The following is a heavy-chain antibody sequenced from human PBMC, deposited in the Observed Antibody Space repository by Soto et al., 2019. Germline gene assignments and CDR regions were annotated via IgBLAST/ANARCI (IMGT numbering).Heavy chain of an antibody. CDR2: ISGSGGST. J-gene: IGHJ4*02. CDR3: AKVPYYDSSAYRDY. Sequence: PGGSLRLSCAASGFTFSSYAMSWVRQAPGKGLEWVSAISGSGGSTYYADSVKGRFTISRDNSKNTLYLQMNSLRAEDTAVYYCAKVPYYDSSAYRDYWGQGTLVTVSS. V-gene: IGHV3-23*01. D-gene: IGHD3-22*01. CDR1: GFTFSSYA.